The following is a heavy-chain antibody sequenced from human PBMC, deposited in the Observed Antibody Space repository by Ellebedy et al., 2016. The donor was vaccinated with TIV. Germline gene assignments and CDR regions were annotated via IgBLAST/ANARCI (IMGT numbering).Heavy chain of an antibody. J-gene: IGHJ4*02. CDR2: IKSDGSDK. D-gene: IGHD3-16*01. V-gene: IGHV3-7*01. CDR3: VRGGGALDF. CDR1: GFTFSGYW. Sequence: GGSLRLXXAASGFTFSGYWMSWVRQAPGKGLEWVANIKSDGSDKYYVDSVKGRFTISRDNAKNSLYLQINSLRAEDMAVYYCVRGGGALDFWGQGTLVTVSS.